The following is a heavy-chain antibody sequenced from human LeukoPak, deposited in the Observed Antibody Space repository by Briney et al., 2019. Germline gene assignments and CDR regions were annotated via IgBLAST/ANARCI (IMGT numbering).Heavy chain of an antibody. Sequence: PSQTLSLTCAVSGGSISSGGYSWSWIRQPPGKGLEWIGEINHSGSTNYNPSPKSRATISVDTSKNQFSLKLSSVTAADTAVYYCAGSTYYDILTGYSLFDYWGQGTLVTVSS. CDR1: GGSISSGGYS. CDR2: INHSGST. J-gene: IGHJ4*02. CDR3: AGSTYYDILTGYSLFDY. V-gene: IGHV4-30-2*01. D-gene: IGHD3-9*01.